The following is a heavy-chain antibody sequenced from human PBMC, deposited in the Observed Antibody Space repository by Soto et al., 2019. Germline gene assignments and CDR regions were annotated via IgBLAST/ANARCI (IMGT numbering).Heavy chain of an antibody. CDR3: ARPTGYISDWHYFDL. CDR2: ISPKSGGT. J-gene: IGHJ4*02. D-gene: IGHD2-21*02. V-gene: IGHV1-2*02. CDR1: GYTFTNYY. Sequence: ASVKVSCKASGYTFTNYYMHWVRQAPGQGFEWLGRISPKSGGTNYAQKFQGRVTMTWDTSLKTAYMELSSLISEDTAVYYCARPTGYISDWHYFDLWGQGTLVTVSS.